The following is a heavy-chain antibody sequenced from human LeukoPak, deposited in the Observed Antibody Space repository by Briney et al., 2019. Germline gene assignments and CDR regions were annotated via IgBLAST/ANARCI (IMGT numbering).Heavy chain of an antibody. Sequence: PGGSLRLSCAASGFTFSSYAMGWVRQAPGKGLEWVSAISGSGGNTYYADSVKGRFTISRDNSKNTLYLQMNSLRAEDTAVYYCAKDRYRSRDYFDYWGQGTLVTVSS. CDR3: AKDRYRSRDYFDY. CDR1: GFTFSSYA. V-gene: IGHV3-23*01. CDR2: ISGSGGNT. D-gene: IGHD1-1*01. J-gene: IGHJ4*02.